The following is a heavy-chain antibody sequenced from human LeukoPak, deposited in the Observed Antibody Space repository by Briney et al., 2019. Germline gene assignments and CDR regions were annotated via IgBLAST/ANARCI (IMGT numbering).Heavy chain of an antibody. Sequence: ASVKVSCKASGYTFTSYYMHWVRQAPGQGLEWMGGIIPIFGTANYAQKFQGRVTITADESTSTAYMELSSLRSEDTAVYYCARDAESSSWPYNWFDPWGQGTLVTVSS. CDR3: ARDAESSSWPYNWFDP. V-gene: IGHV1-69*13. D-gene: IGHD6-13*01. J-gene: IGHJ5*02. CDR2: IIPIFGTA. CDR1: GYTFTSYY.